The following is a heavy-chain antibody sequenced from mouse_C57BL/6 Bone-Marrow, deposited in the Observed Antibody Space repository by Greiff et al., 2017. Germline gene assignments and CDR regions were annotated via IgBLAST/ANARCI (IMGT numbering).Heavy chain of an antibody. CDR1: GYTFTSYW. J-gene: IGHJ2*01. CDR2: IDPSDSYT. Sequence: QVQLQQPGAELVMPGASVKLSCKASGYTFTSYWMHWVKQRPGQGLEWIGEIDPSDSYTNYNQKFKGKSTLTVDKSSSTAYMQLSSLTSEDAAVYYCATGGPDYWGQGTTLTVSS. V-gene: IGHV1-69*01. CDR3: ATGGPDY.